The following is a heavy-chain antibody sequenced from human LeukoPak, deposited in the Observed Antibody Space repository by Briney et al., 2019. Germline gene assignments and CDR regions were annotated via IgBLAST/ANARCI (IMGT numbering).Heavy chain of an antibody. J-gene: IGHJ4*02. CDR3: ARGFYGDHFDY. D-gene: IGHD4-17*01. CDR1: GYTFSSND. Sequence: GGSVTVSCKASGYTFSSNDINWVRQATGQGLEWMGWMNPNSGNTGYAQKFLGRVTMTRNTSISTAYMELNSLRSEDTAVYYCARGFYGDHFDYWGQGTLVTVSS. CDR2: MNPNSGNT. V-gene: IGHV1-8*01.